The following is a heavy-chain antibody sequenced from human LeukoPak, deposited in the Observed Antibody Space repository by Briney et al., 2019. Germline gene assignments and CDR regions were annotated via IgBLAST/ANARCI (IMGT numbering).Heavy chain of an antibody. Sequence: GESLKISCKASGYSFNSYWIGWVRQMPGKGLEWMGIIYPGDSDTRYSPSFQGQVTISADKSINTAYLQWSSLKASDTAMYYCARRYYYDSSGYYVDYWGQGTLVTVSS. D-gene: IGHD3-22*01. J-gene: IGHJ4*02. V-gene: IGHV5-51*01. CDR2: IYPGDSDT. CDR3: ARRYYYDSSGYYVDY. CDR1: GYSFNSYW.